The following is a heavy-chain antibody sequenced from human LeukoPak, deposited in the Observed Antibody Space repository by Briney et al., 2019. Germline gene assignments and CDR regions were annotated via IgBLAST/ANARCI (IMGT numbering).Heavy chain of an antibody. CDR2: INPNSGGT. D-gene: IGHD6-13*01. CDR1: GYTFTGYY. CDR3: ARDRGEQQPPYFDY. Sequence: ASVKVSCKASGYTFTGYYMHWVRQAPGQGLEWMGWINPNSGGTNYAQKFQGWVTMTRDTSISTAYMELSRLRSDDTAVYYCARDRGEQQPPYFDYWGQGTLVTVSS. V-gene: IGHV1-2*04. J-gene: IGHJ4*02.